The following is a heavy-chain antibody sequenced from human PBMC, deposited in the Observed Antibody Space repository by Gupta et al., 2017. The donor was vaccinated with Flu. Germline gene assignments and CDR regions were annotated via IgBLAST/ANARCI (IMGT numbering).Heavy chain of an antibody. CDR1: GFTFRNYA. V-gene: IGHV3-30*18. CDR2: ISYDGIYK. D-gene: IGHD2-2*01. J-gene: IGHJ4*02. Sequence: QVQLVESGGGVVQPERSLRISCAASGFTFRNYAMHWVRQAPGKGLEWVAIISYDGIYKYYADSVKGRFTISRDNSKNILFLQMNSLRSEDTAIYYCTKDRRLCGSPDCYEGGLIASGTGSYWGQGTPVTVSS. CDR3: TKDRRLCGSPDCYEGGLIASGTGSY.